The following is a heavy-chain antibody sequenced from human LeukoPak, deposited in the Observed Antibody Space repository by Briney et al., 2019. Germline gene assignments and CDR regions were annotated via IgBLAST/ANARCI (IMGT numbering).Heavy chain of an antibody. Sequence: PGGSLRLSCAASGFTFSSYSMNWVRQAPGKGLEWVSSISSSSSYIYYADSVKGRFTISRDNAKNSLYLQMNCLRAEDTAVYYCAREYPGIAAAVDYWGQGTLVTVSS. J-gene: IGHJ4*02. CDR2: ISSSSSYI. CDR1: GFTFSSYS. D-gene: IGHD6-13*01. CDR3: AREYPGIAAAVDY. V-gene: IGHV3-21*01.